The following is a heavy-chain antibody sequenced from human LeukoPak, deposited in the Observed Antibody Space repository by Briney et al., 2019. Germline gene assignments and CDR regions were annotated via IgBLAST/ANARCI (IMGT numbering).Heavy chain of an antibody. Sequence: PSETLSLTCTVSGGSISSYYWSWIRQPPGKGLEWIGYIYYSGSTNYNPSLKSRVTISVDTSKNQFSLKLSSVTAADTAVYYCAREGTGTTSEFDYWGQGTLVTVSS. CDR1: GGSISSYY. CDR2: IYYSGST. CDR3: AREGTGTTSEFDY. V-gene: IGHV4-59*01. D-gene: IGHD1-7*01. J-gene: IGHJ4*02.